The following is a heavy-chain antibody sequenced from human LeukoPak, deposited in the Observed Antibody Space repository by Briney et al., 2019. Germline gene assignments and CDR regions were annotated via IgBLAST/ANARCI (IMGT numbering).Heavy chain of an antibody. V-gene: IGHV3-30*01. Sequence: PGRSLRLSCAASGFTFSSYAMHWVRQAPGKGLEWVAVISYDGSNKYYADSVKGRFTISRDNSKNTLYLQMNSLRAEDTAVYYCARIRSLRSVFNEPTVDYWGQGTLVTVSS. CDR2: ISYDGSNK. D-gene: IGHD1-1*01. CDR3: ARIRSLRSVFNEPTVDY. J-gene: IGHJ4*02. CDR1: GFTFSSYA.